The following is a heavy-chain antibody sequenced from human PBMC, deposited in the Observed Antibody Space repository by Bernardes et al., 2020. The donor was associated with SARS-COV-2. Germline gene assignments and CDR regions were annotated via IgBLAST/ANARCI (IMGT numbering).Heavy chain of an antibody. CDR1: GFSFSTYE. CDR3: ARGPSSYCNNGICNNWPWLFGMEV. CDR2: ISSRGTTV. D-gene: IGHD2-8*01. V-gene: IGHV3-48*03. J-gene: IGHJ6*02. Sequence: GGSLRLSCAASGFSFSTYEMTWVRQAPEKGLEWVSYISSRGTTVYYADSLKDRFTISRDNAKNSLFLHMKSLRAEDTAVYYCARGPSSYCNNGICNNWPWLFGMEVWGQGTTVTVSS.